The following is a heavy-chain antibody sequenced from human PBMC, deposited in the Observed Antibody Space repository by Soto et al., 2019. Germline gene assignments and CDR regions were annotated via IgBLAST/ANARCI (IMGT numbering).Heavy chain of an antibody. Sequence: QVQLEQSGAEMKKPGSSVKVSCKASRDTFSSSGFSWVRRAPGQGLEWMGGFIPIFGTAHYAPNFQGRVSITADESTGMVYMDLSSLRSDDTAVYYCARSAYSYGPIFDWGQGTLVSVSS. CDR1: RDTFSSSG. V-gene: IGHV1-69*01. D-gene: IGHD5-18*01. CDR3: ARSAYSYGPIFD. CDR2: FIPIFGTA. J-gene: IGHJ4*02.